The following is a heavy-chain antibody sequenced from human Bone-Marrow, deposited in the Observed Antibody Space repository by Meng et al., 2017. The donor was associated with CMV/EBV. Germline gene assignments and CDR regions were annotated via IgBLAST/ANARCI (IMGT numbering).Heavy chain of an antibody. Sequence: SLKISCAASGFTFDDYAMHWVRQAPGKGLEWVSGISWNSRIIDYADTVKCRFTISRDNANNSLYLQMNSLRAEDTAVYYCARDRGDPVLRLLAWSNYYYYYGMDVWGQGTTVTVSS. D-gene: IGHD3-3*01. J-gene: IGHJ6*01. V-gene: IGHV3-9*01. CDR1: GFTFDDYA. CDR3: ARDRGDPVLRLLAWSNYYYYYGMDV. CDR2: ISWNSRII.